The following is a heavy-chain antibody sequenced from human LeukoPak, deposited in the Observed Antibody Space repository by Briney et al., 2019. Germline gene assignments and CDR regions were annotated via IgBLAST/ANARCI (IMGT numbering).Heavy chain of an antibody. D-gene: IGHD3-3*01. CDR1: GFTFSSYA. V-gene: IGHV3-23*01. CDR3: ARDESITIFGVVNGGWFDP. J-gene: IGHJ5*02. Sequence: GGSLRLSCAASGFTFSSYAMSWVRQAPGKGLEWVSAISGSGGSTYYADSVKGRFTISRDNAKNSLYLQMNSLRAEDTAVYYCARDESITIFGVVNGGWFDPWGQGTLVTVPS. CDR2: ISGSGGST.